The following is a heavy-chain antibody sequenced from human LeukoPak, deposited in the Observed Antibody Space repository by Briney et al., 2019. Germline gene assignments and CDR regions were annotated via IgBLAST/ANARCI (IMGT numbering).Heavy chain of an antibody. J-gene: IGHJ5*02. CDR3: ARDGKQWLPKNWFDP. Sequence: ASVKVSCKASGYTFTNYGIIWVRQAPGQGLEWMGWISAYNGNTNYAQRLQGRVTMTTDTSKSTAYMELRSLTSDDTAVYYCARDGKQWLPKNWFDPWGQGTLVTVSS. D-gene: IGHD6-19*01. CDR1: GYTFTNYG. V-gene: IGHV1-18*01. CDR2: ISAYNGNT.